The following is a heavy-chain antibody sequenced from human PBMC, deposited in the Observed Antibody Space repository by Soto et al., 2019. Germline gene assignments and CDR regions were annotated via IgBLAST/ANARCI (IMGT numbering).Heavy chain of an antibody. V-gene: IGHV4-30-4*01. Sequence: TSETLSLTCTVSGGSISSGDYYWSWIRQPPGKGLEWIGYIYYSGSTYYNPSLKSRVTISVDTSKNQFSLKLSSVTAADTAVYYCARDDGSGSYYHYGMDVWGQGTTVTVSS. CDR1: GGSISSGDYY. CDR3: ARDDGSGSYYHYGMDV. J-gene: IGHJ6*02. CDR2: IYYSGST. D-gene: IGHD3-10*01.